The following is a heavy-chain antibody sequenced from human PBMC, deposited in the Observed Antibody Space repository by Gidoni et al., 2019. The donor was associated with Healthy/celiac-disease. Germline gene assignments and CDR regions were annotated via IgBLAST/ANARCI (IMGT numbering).Heavy chain of an antibody. J-gene: IGHJ5*02. CDR1: GGSFSGYY. CDR3: ARGKRAAAVGEPQYNWFDP. D-gene: IGHD6-13*01. V-gene: IGHV4-34*01. Sequence: QVQLQQWGAGLLKPSETLSLTCAVYGGSFSGYYWSWIRQPPGKGLEWIGEINHSGSTNYNPSLKSRVTISVDTSKNQFSLKLSSVTAADTAVYYCARGKRAAAVGEPQYNWFDPWGQGTLVTVSS. CDR2: INHSGST.